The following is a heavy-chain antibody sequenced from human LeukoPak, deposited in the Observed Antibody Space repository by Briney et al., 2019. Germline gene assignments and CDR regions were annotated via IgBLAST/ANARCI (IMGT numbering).Heavy chain of an antibody. CDR3: ARQTGAGLFILP. V-gene: IGHV4-39*01. CDR2: IYYSGNT. J-gene: IGHJ4*02. D-gene: IGHD3-3*01. CDR1: GGSISTSNSY. Sequence: SETLSLTCAVSGGSISTSNSYWGWIRRPPGKGLEWVGSIYYSGNTYYNPSLKSRVTISVDTSKNQFSLILTSVTAADTAVDYCARQTGAGLFILPGGQGTLVTVSS.